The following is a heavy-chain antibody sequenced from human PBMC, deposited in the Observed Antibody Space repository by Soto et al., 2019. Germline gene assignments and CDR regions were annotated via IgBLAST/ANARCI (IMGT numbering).Heavy chain of an antibody. V-gene: IGHV4-31*03. CDR2: IYYSGST. CDR3: ARIEAGSIRFDY. J-gene: IGHJ4*02. Sequence: QVQLQESGPGLVKPSQTLPLTCTVSGGSISSGGYYWSWIRQHPGKGLEWIGYIYYSGSTYYNPSLKSRVTISVDTSKNQFSLKLSSVTAADTAVYYCARIEAGSIRFDYWGQGTLVTVSS. D-gene: IGHD4-4*01. CDR1: GGSISSGGYY.